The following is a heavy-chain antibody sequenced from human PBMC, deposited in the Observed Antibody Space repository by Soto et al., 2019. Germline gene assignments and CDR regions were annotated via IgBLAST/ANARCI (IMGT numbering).Heavy chain of an antibody. CDR3: ATNSGSYLGHYYYGMDV. V-gene: IGHV1-8*02. CDR2: MNPIGGNT. J-gene: IGHJ6*02. CDR1: GDTFNFYS. D-gene: IGHD1-26*01. Sequence: ASVKVSCKASGDTFNFYSIKWVRQAPGLGLEWMGRMNPIGGNTNYAQKFQGRVTMTRNNSISTAYMELSSLRSEDTAVYYCATNSGSYLGHYYYGMDVWGQGTTVTVSS.